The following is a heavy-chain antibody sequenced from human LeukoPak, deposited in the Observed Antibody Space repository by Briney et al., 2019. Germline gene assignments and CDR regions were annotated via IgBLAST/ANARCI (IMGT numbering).Heavy chain of an antibody. D-gene: IGHD6-13*01. V-gene: IGHV3-23*01. CDR2: VSGSGDST. Sequence: PGGSLRLSCAASGFTFSSYAMSWVRQAPGKGLEWVSGVSGSGDSTYYADSVKGRFTISRDNSKNTLYLQMNSLRPEDMAFYYCAKGSYGSTWYYFDHWGQGTLVTVSS. CDR3: AKGSYGSTWYYFDH. CDR1: GFTFSSYA. J-gene: IGHJ4*02.